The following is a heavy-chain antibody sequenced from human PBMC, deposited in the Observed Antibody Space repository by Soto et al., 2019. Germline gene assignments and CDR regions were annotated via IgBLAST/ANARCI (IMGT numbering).Heavy chain of an antibody. V-gene: IGHV1-18*04. Sequence: QVQLVQSGAEVKKPGASVKVSCKASGYTFTSNGITWVRQAPGQELEWMGWISAYNGNTNYAQKLQDRVTMTTDTTTSTAYMELRSLRSDDTAIYYCARLYSSGYYLSDYWGQGTLVTVSS. D-gene: IGHD6-19*01. CDR1: GYTFTSNG. CDR2: ISAYNGNT. J-gene: IGHJ4*02. CDR3: ARLYSSGYYLSDY.